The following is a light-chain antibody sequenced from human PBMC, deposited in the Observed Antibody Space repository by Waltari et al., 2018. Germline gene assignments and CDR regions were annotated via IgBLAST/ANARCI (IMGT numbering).Light chain of an antibody. V-gene: IGLV2-14*03. J-gene: IGLJ3*02. CDR3: SSYTSRATRV. CDR1: SSDIGGYDS. CDR2: GVN. Sequence: QSALTQPASVSGSPRQSLTISCTGTSSDIGGYDSVTWYQQHPGKPPKLIIHGVNERPAGVSNRFSGSKAGNTAALTISGLQAEDEAVFYCSSYTSRATRVFGGGTKVTVL.